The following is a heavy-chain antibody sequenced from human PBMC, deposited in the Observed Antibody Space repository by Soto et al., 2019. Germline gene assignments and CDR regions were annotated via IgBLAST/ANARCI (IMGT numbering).Heavy chain of an antibody. D-gene: IGHD3-10*01. CDR3: ARDLGWRFGELLSPAHYYYGMDV. CDR1: GFTFSSYS. Sequence: GGSLRLSCAASGFTFSSYSMNWVRQAPGKGLEWVSSISSSSSYIYYADSVKGRFTISRDNAKNSLYLQMNSLRAEDTAVYYCARDLGWRFGELLSPAHYYYGMDVWGQGTTVTVSS. V-gene: IGHV3-21*01. CDR2: ISSSSSYI. J-gene: IGHJ6*02.